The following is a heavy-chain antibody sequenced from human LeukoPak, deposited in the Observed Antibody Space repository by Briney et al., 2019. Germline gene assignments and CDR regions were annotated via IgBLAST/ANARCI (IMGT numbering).Heavy chain of an antibody. D-gene: IGHD7-27*01. CDR3: AREPPGAGHFDY. CDR1: GVSINYYY. V-gene: IGHV4-59*01. J-gene: IGHJ4*02. Sequence: NTSETLSLTCTVSGVSINYYYWMWIRQPPGKGLEWIGYIYYSGGTHYNPSLKSRVTMLVDTSKNQFSLKLTAVTAADTAVYYCAREPPGAGHFDYWGQGSLVTVSS. CDR2: IYYSGGT.